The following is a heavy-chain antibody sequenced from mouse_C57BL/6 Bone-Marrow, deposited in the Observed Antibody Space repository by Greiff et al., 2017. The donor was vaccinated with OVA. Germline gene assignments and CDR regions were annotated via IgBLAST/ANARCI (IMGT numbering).Heavy chain of an antibody. CDR1: GYTFPSYW. V-gene: IGHV1-64*01. Sequence: QVQLQQPGAELVKPGASVKLSCKASGYTFPSYWMHWVKQRPGQGLEWIGMIHPNSGSTNYNEKFKSKATLTVDKSSSTAYMQLSSLTSEDSAVYYCARRWLLRGYAMDYWGQGTSVTVSS. CDR2: IHPNSGST. D-gene: IGHD2-3*01. J-gene: IGHJ4*01. CDR3: ARRWLLRGYAMDY.